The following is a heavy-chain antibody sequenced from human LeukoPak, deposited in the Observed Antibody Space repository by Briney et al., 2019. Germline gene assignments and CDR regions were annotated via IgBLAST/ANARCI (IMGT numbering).Heavy chain of an antibody. Sequence: GGSLRLSCAASGFTFSSYSMNWVRRAPGKGLEWVSYISSSSSTIYYADSVKGRFTISRDNAKNSLYLQMNSLRAEDTAVYYCARVRRDAFDIWGQGTMVTVSS. CDR1: GFTFSSYS. V-gene: IGHV3-48*01. CDR3: ARVRRDAFDI. CDR2: ISSSSSTI. J-gene: IGHJ3*02.